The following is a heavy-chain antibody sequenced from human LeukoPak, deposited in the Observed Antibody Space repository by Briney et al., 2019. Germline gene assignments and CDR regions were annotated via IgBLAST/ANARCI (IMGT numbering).Heavy chain of an antibody. Sequence: PSETLSLTCTASGDSFSRRSSYWGWLRQPPGKGLEWIGSIPYSGNTSYNPSLKSRVTISVDTSKSQFSLKLTSVTAADTAVYYCAGDADTINWFFFWGQGTLVTVSS. D-gene: IGHD2-2*01. CDR1: GDSFSRRSSY. CDR3: AGDADTINWFFF. CDR2: IPYSGNT. J-gene: IGHJ5*01. V-gene: IGHV4-39*07.